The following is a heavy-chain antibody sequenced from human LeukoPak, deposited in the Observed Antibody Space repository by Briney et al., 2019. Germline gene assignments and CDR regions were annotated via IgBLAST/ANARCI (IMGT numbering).Heavy chain of an antibody. J-gene: IGHJ6*04. CDR3: ARDPTGASV. CDR1: GFTVSNNY. CDR2: TYSSGST. Sequence: PGGSLRLSCAAPGFTVSNNYMSWVRQAPGKGLEWISVTYSSGSTYYADSVKGRFTISRDNSKNTVYLQMNGLTDEDTAVYYCARDPTGASVWGKGTTVTVSS. V-gene: IGHV3-53*01. D-gene: IGHD1-14*01.